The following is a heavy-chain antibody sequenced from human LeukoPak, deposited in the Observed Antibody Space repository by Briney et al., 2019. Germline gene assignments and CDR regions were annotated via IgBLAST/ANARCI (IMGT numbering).Heavy chain of an antibody. Sequence: PGGSLRLSCAASGVSFSSYWMSWVRQAPGKGLEWVANINQDGSAKYYVDSVTGRFTISRDNAKTSVYLQMNSLRDEDAAVYYCASSHDSSGNDWGQGTLVTVSS. J-gene: IGHJ4*02. V-gene: IGHV3-7*01. CDR1: GVSFSSYW. D-gene: IGHD3-22*01. CDR2: INQDGSAK. CDR3: ASSHDSSGND.